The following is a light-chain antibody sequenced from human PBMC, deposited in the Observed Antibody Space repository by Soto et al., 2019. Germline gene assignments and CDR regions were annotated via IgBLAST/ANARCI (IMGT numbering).Light chain of an antibody. CDR3: SSYTSSSTEV. CDR1: SSDVGGYNY. J-gene: IGLJ2*01. Sequence: QSVLTQPASVSGSPGQSITISCTGNSSDVGGYNYVSWYQQHPGKAPKLMIYDVSNRPSGVSNRFSGSKSGNTASLTISGLQAEDEADYYCSSYTSSSTEVFGGGTKLPVL. CDR2: DVS. V-gene: IGLV2-14*01.